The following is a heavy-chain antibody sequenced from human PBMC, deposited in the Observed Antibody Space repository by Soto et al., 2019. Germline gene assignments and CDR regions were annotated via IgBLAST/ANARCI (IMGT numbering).Heavy chain of an antibody. D-gene: IGHD3-22*01. Sequence: TLSLTCTVSGGSSSSGGYYWSWILQHPGKGLEWIGYIYYSGSTYYNPSLKSRVTISVDTSKNQFSLKLSSVTAADTAVYYCARGLDYYDSSGYSDNWFDPWGQGTLVTVSS. CDR1: GGSSSSGGYY. V-gene: IGHV4-31*03. CDR3: ARGLDYYDSSGYSDNWFDP. CDR2: IYYSGST. J-gene: IGHJ5*02.